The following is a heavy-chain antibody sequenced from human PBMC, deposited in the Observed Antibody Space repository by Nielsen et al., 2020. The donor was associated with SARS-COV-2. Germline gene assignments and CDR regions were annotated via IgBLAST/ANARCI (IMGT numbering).Heavy chain of an antibody. Sequence: SETLSLTCTVSGGSISSGSYYWSWIRQPAGKGLEWIGRIYTSGSTNYNPSLKTRVTISVDTSKNQFSLKLSSVTAADTAVYYCARGRGYSGYDFDYWGQGTLVTVSS. D-gene: IGHD5-12*01. CDR3: ARGRGYSGYDFDY. V-gene: IGHV4-61*02. CDR1: GGSISSGSYY. CDR2: IYTSGST. J-gene: IGHJ4*02.